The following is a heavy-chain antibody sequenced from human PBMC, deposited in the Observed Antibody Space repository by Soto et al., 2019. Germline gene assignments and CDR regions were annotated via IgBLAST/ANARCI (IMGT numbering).Heavy chain of an antibody. CDR3: ARDVGGYSDILTGYYEVRWFDP. J-gene: IGHJ5*02. D-gene: IGHD3-9*01. Sequence: GSLRLSCAAAGLSLSSYWMSWVRQAPGKGLELVANIKQDGSEKYYVDSVKGRFTISRDNAKNSLYLQMNRLRAEDTAVYYCARDVGGYSDILTGYYEVRWFDPWGQGTLVTVPS. CDR1: GLSLSSYW. CDR2: IKQDGSEK. V-gene: IGHV3-7*03.